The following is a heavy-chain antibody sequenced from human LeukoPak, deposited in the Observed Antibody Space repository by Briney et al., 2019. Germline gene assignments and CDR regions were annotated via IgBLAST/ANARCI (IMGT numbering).Heavy chain of an antibody. CDR2: ITNSGGST. CDR1: GFTFSSYA. D-gene: IGHD3-10*01. Sequence: GGSQSLSCAASGFTFSSYAMTWVRQAPGEGREWVSGITNSGGSTYYADSVKVRFTISRDNSKNTLYLQFSSLRAEDTAVYYCANTMVRGSYNMDVWGQGTTVTVSS. CDR3: ANTMVRGSYNMDV. J-gene: IGHJ6*02. V-gene: IGHV3-23*01.